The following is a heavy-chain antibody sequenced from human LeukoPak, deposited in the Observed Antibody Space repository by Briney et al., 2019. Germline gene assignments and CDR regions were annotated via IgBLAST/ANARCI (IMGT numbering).Heavy chain of an antibody. CDR2: IYYSGST. D-gene: IGHD3-9*01. V-gene: IGHV4-39*07. J-gene: IGHJ4*02. CDR3: ARDLSYYDILTGYTRRYFDY. CDR1: GGSISSSSYY. Sequence: SETLSLTCTVSGGSISSSSYYWGWIRQPPGKGLEWIGSIYYSGSTYYNPSLKSRVTISVDTSKNQFSLKLSSVTAADTAVYYCARDLSYYDILTGYTRRYFDYWGQGTLVTVSS.